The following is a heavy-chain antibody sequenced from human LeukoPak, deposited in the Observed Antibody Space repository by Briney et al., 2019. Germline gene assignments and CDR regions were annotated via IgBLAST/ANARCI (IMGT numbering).Heavy chain of an antibody. CDR2: IPYDGSNK. J-gene: IGHJ4*02. V-gene: IGHV3-30-3*01. Sequence: GRSLRLSCAASGFTFSSYAMHWVRQAPGKGLEWVAVIPYDGSNKYYADSVKGRFTISRDNSKNTLYLQMNSLRAEDTAVYYCARDLVAGTKIDYWGQGTLVTVSS. CDR1: GFTFSSYA. D-gene: IGHD6-19*01. CDR3: ARDLVAGTKIDY.